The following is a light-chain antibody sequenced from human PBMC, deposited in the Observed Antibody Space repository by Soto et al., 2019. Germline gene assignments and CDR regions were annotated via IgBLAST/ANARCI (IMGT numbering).Light chain of an antibody. J-gene: IGKJ4*01. CDR2: DAS. Sequence: EIVLTQSPATLSLSPGERATLSCMATQSVSSYLAWYQHKPGQAPRLLIYDASNRATGIPARFSGSGSGTDFTLIISSLEPEDFAVYYCQQRSTWPPTFGGGTKVEIK. CDR1: QSVSSY. CDR3: QQRSTWPPT. V-gene: IGKV3-11*01.